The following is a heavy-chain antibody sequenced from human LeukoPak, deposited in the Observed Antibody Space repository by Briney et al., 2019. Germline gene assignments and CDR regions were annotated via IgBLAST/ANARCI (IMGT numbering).Heavy chain of an antibody. Sequence: GASVKVSCKASGYTFTSYDINWVRQATGQGLEWMGWMNPNSGNTGYAQKFQGRVTITRNTSISTAYMELSSLRSEDTAVYYCARVGQALRARYCSGGSCKFDPWGKGTLVTVSP. J-gene: IGHJ5*02. V-gene: IGHV1-8*03. CDR3: ARVGQALRARYCSGGSCKFDP. CDR2: MNPNSGNT. CDR1: GYTFTSYD. D-gene: IGHD2-15*01.